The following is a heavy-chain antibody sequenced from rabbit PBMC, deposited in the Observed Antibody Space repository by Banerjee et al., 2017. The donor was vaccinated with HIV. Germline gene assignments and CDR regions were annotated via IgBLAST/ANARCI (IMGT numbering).Heavy chain of an antibody. D-gene: IGHD4-1*01. V-gene: IGHV1S45*01. CDR3: ARDLAGVIGWNFGL. Sequence: QEQLVESGGGLVQPGGSLKLSCKASAFDFSSGGVSWVRQAPGKGLEWIGYIYTGSSGGTYYASWAKGRFTISKTSSTTVTLQMTSLTAADTASYFCARDLAGVIGWNFGLWGPGTLVTVS. J-gene: IGHJ4*01. CDR2: IYTGSSGGT. CDR1: AFDFSSGG.